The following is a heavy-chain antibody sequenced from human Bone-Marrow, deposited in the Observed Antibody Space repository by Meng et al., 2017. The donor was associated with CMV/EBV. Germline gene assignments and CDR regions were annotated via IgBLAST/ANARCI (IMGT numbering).Heavy chain of an antibody. CDR3: ARDPGGGDWFDP. D-gene: IGHD1-14*01. Sequence: CKAAGYTFTSYYMHWVRQAAGQELEWMGIINPSGGSTSCAQKFQGRVTMTRDTSTSTVYMELSSLRSEDTAVYYCARDPGGGDWFDPWGQGTLVTVSS. CDR2: INPSGGST. J-gene: IGHJ5*02. CDR1: GYTFTSYY. V-gene: IGHV1-46*01.